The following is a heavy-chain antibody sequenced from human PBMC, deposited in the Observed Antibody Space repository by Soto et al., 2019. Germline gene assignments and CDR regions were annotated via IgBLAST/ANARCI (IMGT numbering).Heavy chain of an antibody. D-gene: IGHD3-22*01. V-gene: IGHV3-21*01. CDR2: ISSSSSYI. J-gene: IGHJ4*02. Sequence: PGGSLRLSCAASGSTFSSYSMNWVRQAPGKGLEWVSSISSSSSYIYYADSVKGRFTISRDNAKNSLYLQMNSLRAEDTAVYYCARFPGDSSGYYYSFLDYWGQGTLVTVSS. CDR3: ARFPGDSSGYYYSFLDY. CDR1: GSTFSSYS.